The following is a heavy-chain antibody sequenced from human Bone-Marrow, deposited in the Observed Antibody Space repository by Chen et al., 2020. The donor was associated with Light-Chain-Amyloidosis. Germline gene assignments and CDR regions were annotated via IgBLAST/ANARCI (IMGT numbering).Heavy chain of an antibody. CDR3: ARRRDGYNFDY. Sequence: QLEQSGPEVIKPGESLKISWKGSGYTVPNYWIGWVRQMPGKGLEWMGVIYPDDSDARYSPSFEGQVTISADKSITTAYLQWRSLKASDTAMYYCARRRDGYNFDYWGQGTLVTVSS. CDR2: IYPDDSDA. CDR1: GYTVPNYW. D-gene: IGHD5-12*01. J-gene: IGHJ4*02. V-gene: IGHV5-51*01.